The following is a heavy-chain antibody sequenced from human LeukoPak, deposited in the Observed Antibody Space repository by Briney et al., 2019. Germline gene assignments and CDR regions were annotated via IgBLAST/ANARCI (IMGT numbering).Heavy chain of an antibody. V-gene: IGHV3-21*01. CDR3: ARENCSGGSCYLDY. J-gene: IGHJ4*02. Sequence: GRSLRLSCAASGFTFSSYSMNWVRQAPGKGLEWVSSISSSSSYIYYADSVKGRFTISRDNAKNSLYLQMNSLRAEDTAVYYCARENCSGGSCYLDYWGQGTLVTVSS. CDR2: ISSSSSYI. D-gene: IGHD2-15*01. CDR1: GFTFSSYS.